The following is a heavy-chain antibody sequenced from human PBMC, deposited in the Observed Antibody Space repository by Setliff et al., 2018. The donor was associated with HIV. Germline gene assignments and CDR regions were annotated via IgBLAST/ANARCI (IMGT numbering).Heavy chain of an antibody. CDR3: ARAAAGNTGPFDL. Sequence: KTSETLSLTCSVSGGSISSSSYYGGWIRQPPGKGLEWIGRVSSRGDTNYNPSLKSRVTMSVDTSKNQFSLKLTSVTASDTAVYYCARAAAGNTGPFDLWGQGSPVTVSS. J-gene: IGHJ4*02. V-gene: IGHV4-39*07. D-gene: IGHD4-17*01. CDR2: VSSRGDT. CDR1: GGSISSSSYY.